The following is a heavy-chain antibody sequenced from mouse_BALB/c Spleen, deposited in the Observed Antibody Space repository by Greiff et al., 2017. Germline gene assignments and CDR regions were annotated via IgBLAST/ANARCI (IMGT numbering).Heavy chain of an antibody. J-gene: IGHJ3*01. CDR2: INPDNGDT. D-gene: IGHD1-1*02. CDR1: GFTFTDYY. V-gene: IGHV1-26*01. CDR3: ARDGGNYSWCAY. Sequence: EVQLQQSGPELVKPGASVKMSCKASGFTFTDYYMNWVKQSHGKSLEWIGDINPDNGDTFYNQKFKGKATLTVDKSSSTAYMQLNSLTSEDSAVYDCARDGGNYSWCAYWGQGTLVTVSA.